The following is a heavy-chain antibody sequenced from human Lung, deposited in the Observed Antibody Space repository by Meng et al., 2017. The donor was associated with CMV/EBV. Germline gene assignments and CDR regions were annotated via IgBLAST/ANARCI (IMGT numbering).Heavy chain of an antibody. CDR3: ARDVCGRDDFWSGCYDY. J-gene: IGHJ4*02. Sequence: GGSLRLYCAASGFTFSSYSMNWVRQAPGKGLEWVSSISSSSSYIYYADSVKGRFTISRDNAKNSLYLQMNSLRAEDTAVYYCARDVCGRDDFWSGCYDYWGQGTLVTVSS. V-gene: IGHV3-21*01. CDR2: ISSSSSYI. CDR1: GFTFSSYS. D-gene: IGHD3-3*01.